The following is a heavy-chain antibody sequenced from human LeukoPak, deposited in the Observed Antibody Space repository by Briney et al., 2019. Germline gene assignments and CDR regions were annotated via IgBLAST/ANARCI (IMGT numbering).Heavy chain of an antibody. CDR3: ARDGVPGGRDV. J-gene: IGHJ6*02. Sequence: GGSLRLSCAASGFTFSSYGMHWVRQPPGKGLEWVANINREGSDKNYVDSVKGRFTISRDNAKNSLYLQMNSLRVEDTAVYYCARDGVPGGRDVWGQGTTVTVS. D-gene: IGHD3-16*01. V-gene: IGHV3-7*01. CDR1: GFTFSSYG. CDR2: INREGSDK.